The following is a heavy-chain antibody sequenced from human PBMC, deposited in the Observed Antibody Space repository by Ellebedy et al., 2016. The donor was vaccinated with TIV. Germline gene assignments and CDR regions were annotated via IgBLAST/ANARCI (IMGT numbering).Heavy chain of an antibody. CDR1: GFTFSSYW. Sequence: GESLKISCAASGFTFSSYWMSWVRQAPGKGLEWVANIKQDGSEKYYVDSVKGRFTISRDNAKNSLYLQMNSLRAEDTAVYYCAREYCSGGSCYAVFCFDPWGQGTLVTVCS. CDR3: AREYCSGGSCYAVFCFDP. D-gene: IGHD2-15*01. V-gene: IGHV3-7*03. J-gene: IGHJ5*02. CDR2: IKQDGSEK.